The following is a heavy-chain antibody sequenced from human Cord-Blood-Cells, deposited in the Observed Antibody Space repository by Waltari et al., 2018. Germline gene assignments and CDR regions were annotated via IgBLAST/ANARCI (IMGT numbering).Heavy chain of an antibody. CDR2: IYTRGSA. J-gene: IGHJ5*02. CDR3: ARKGGIAAAGGWFDP. Sequence: QVQLQESGPGLVKPSQTLSLTCTVSGGSISSGSYYWSWIRQPAGKGLAWIGYIYTRGSANYNPSRKSRVTISVDTSTNQFSLKLSAVTAAGTAVYYCARKGGIAAAGGWFDPWGQGTLVTVSS. CDR1: GGSISSGSYY. V-gene: IGHV4-61*09. D-gene: IGHD6-13*01.